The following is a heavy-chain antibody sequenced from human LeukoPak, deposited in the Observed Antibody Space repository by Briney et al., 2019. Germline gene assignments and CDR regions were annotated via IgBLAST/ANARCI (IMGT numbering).Heavy chain of an antibody. CDR2: VFSGGST. CDR3: ARSGGVTGDAFDI. V-gene: IGHV4-4*07. Sequence: SETLSLTCTVSGGSISHYYWNWLRQPAGKGLEYIGHVFSGGSTKYNPSHMSRVTMSVHRSKNQFSLKLSSVTAADTAVYYCARSGGVTGDAFDIWGQGTLVTVSS. D-gene: IGHD2-21*02. J-gene: IGHJ3*02. CDR1: GGSISHYY.